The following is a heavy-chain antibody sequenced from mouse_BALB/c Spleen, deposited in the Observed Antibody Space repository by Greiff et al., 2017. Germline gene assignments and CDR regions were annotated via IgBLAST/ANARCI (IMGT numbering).Heavy chain of an antibody. D-gene: IGHD2-14*01. V-gene: IGHV4-1*02. CDR1: GFDFSRYW. Sequence: EVKLMESGGGLVQPGGSLKLSCAASGFDFSRYWMSWVRQAPGKGLEWIGEINPDSSTINYTPSLKDKFIISRDNAKNTLYLQMSKVRSEDTALYYCARLYRYDRYYAMDYWGQGTSVTVSS. CDR2: INPDSSTI. CDR3: ARLYRYDRYYAMDY. J-gene: IGHJ4*01.